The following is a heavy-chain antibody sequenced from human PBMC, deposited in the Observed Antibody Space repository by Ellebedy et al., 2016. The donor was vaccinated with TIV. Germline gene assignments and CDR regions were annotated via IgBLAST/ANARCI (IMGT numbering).Heavy chain of an antibody. D-gene: IGHD4-11*01. CDR3: AKGLHITSLDI. CDR2: PNPNSGDT. CDR1: GYTFTGYH. V-gene: IGHV1-2*02. J-gene: IGHJ3*02. Sequence: AASVKVSCKASGYTFTGYHMHWVRQAPGQGLEWMGWPNPNSGDTTYAQNFQGRVTMTRDTSISTAYMELSRLRSDDTAVYYCAKGLHITSLDIWGQGTLVTVSS.